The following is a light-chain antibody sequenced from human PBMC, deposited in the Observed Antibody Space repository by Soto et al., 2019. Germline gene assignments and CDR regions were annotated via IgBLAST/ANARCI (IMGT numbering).Light chain of an antibody. CDR2: SAS. Sequence: EVVMTQSPATLSVSPGARAPLSCRASQSVGSNLAWYQQNPGQAPRLLIYSASTRATGIPAKFSGSGSGTEFTLTISSLQSEDFAVYYCQQYNKWPQTFGQGTKVDIK. V-gene: IGKV3-15*01. J-gene: IGKJ1*01. CDR1: QSVGSN. CDR3: QQYNKWPQT.